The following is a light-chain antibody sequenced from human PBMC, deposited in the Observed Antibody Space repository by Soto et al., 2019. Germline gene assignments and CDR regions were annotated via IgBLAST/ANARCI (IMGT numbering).Light chain of an antibody. CDR1: QDISSS. CDR3: QQYENLPT. CDR2: GAS. J-gene: IGKJ5*01. V-gene: IGKV1D-13*01. Sequence: IQLTQYPSSLSACVRDRVTITCLASQDISSSLAWYQQKAGKAPKLLIYGASILQSGVPSGFSGSGFGTDFTLTISSLLAEDIATYYCQQYENLPTFGQGTRLEI.